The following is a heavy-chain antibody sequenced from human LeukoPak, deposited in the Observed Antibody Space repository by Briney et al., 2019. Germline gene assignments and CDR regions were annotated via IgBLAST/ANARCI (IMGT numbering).Heavy chain of an antibody. CDR3: ARFSYYDFWSGQYYFDY. V-gene: IGHV4-59*01. Sequence: SETLSLTCTVSGGSISGYYWGWIRQSPGKGLEWIGNIYNSGTTSYNPSLKSRVTISVDTSKNQFSLKLSSVTAADTAVYYCARFSYYDFWSGQYYFDYWGQGTLVTVSS. CDR2: IYNSGTT. CDR1: GGSISGYY. D-gene: IGHD3-3*01. J-gene: IGHJ4*02.